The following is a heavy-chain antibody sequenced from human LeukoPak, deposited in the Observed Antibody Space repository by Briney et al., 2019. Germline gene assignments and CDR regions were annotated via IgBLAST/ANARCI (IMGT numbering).Heavy chain of an antibody. CDR2: ISAYNGNT. CDR3: ARGFHGYNWPFDY. V-gene: IGHV1-18*01. J-gene: IGHJ4*02. CDR1: GYTFTSYG. D-gene: IGHD5-24*01. Sequence: ASVKVSCKASGYTFTSYGISWVRQAPGQGLEWMGWISAYNGNTNYAQKLQDRVTMTTDKSTSTAYMELSSLRSEDTAVYYCARGFHGYNWPFDYWGQGTLVTVSS.